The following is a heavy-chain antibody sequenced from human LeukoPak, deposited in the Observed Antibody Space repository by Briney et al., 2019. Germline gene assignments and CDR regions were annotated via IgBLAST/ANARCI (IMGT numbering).Heavy chain of an antibody. CDR1: GYSISSGYY. V-gene: IGHV4-38-2*02. D-gene: IGHD4-17*01. J-gene: IGHJ4*02. Sequence: RPSETLSLTCTVSGYSISSGYYWGWIRQPPGKGLEWIGSIYHSGSTYYNPSLKSRVTISVDRSKNQFSLKLSSVTAADTAVYYCATQEPEMTTVTTTWTYWGQGTLVTVSS. CDR3: ATQEPEMTTVTTTWTY. CDR2: IYHSGST.